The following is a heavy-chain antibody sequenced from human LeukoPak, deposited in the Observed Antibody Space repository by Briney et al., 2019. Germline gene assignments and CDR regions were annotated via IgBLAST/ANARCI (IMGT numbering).Heavy chain of an antibody. Sequence: GSLRLSCAASGFTFSSYWMHWVRQAPGRGLVWVSGINSDGSFTTYADSVKGRFTISRDNAKNTLYLQMNSLRAEDTAVYYCARGDGYGYISWGQGTLVTVSS. CDR1: GFTFSSYW. V-gene: IGHV3-74*01. CDR3: ARGDGYGYIS. J-gene: IGHJ5*02. D-gene: IGHD5-18*01. CDR2: INSDGSFT.